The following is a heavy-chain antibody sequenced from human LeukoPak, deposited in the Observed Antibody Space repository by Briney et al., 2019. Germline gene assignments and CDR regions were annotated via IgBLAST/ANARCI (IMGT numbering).Heavy chain of an antibody. Sequence: SETLSLTXAVYGGSFSGYYWSWIRQPPGKGLEWIGEINHSGSTNYNPSLKSRVTISVDTSKNQFSLKLSSVTAADTAVYYCARANIVVVIATSFDYWGQGTLVTVSS. CDR3: ARANIVVVIATSFDY. D-gene: IGHD2-21*01. CDR2: INHSGST. CDR1: GGSFSGYY. V-gene: IGHV4-34*01. J-gene: IGHJ4*02.